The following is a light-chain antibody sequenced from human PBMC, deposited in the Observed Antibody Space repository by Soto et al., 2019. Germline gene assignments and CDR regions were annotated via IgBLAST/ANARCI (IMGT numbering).Light chain of an antibody. CDR2: GAS. CDR3: QQYATSPGT. Sequence: EIVLTQSPGTLSLSPGERATLSCRASQSVTSNYLAWYQQKPGQAPKLLIYGASIRATGIPDRFSGSGSGTDFSLTINRLEPEDFAVYYCQQYATSPGTFGQGTKVAIK. J-gene: IGKJ1*01. CDR1: QSVTSNY. V-gene: IGKV3-20*01.